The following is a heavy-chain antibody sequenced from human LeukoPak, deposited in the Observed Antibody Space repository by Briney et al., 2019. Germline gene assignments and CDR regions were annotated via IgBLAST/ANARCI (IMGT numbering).Heavy chain of an antibody. J-gene: IGHJ4*02. CDR1: GFTFSSYA. CDR3: AKDSRGRITVAGTSY. D-gene: IGHD6-19*01. V-gene: IGHV3-23*01. CDR2: ISGSGGST. Sequence: GGSLRLSCAASGFTFSSYAMSWVRRAPGKGLEWVSAISGSGGSTYYADSVKGRFTISRDNSKNTLYLQMNSLRAEDTAVYYCAKDSRGRITVAGTSYWGQGTLVTVSS.